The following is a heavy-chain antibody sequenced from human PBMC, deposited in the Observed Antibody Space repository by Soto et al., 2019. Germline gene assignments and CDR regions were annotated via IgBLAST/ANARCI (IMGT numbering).Heavy chain of an antibody. V-gene: IGHV1-69*06. J-gene: IGHJ6*02. D-gene: IGHD3-10*01. CDR1: GGTFSSYA. CDR3: ATPLLWFGELLPNSYYYGMDV. CDR2: IIPIFGTA. Sequence: SVKVPCKASGGTFSSYAISWVRQAPGQGLEWMGGIIPIFGTANYAQKFQGRVTITADKSTSTAYMELSSLRSEDTAVYYCATPLLWFGELLPNSYYYGMDVWGQGTTVTVSS.